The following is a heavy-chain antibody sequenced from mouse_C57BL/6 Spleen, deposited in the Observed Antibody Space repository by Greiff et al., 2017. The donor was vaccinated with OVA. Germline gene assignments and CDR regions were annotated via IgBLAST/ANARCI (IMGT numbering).Heavy chain of an antibody. Sequence: EVQLMESGAELARPGASVKLSCTASGFNITDDYMRWVKQRPEQGLEWIGWIDPENGDTEYASKFQGKATVTADTSSNTAYLQLRSLTSEDTAVYYCTRGSLYYGSSYVDYWGQGTTLTVSS. V-gene: IGHV14-4*01. CDR3: TRGSLYYGSSYVDY. CDR1: GFNITDDY. D-gene: IGHD1-1*01. J-gene: IGHJ2*01. CDR2: IDPENGDT.